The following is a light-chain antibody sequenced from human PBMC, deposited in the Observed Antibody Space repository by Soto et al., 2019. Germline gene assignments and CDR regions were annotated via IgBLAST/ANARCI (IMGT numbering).Light chain of an antibody. J-gene: IGKJ1*01. V-gene: IGKV3-20*01. CDR2: GAS. CDR3: QQYGTSPSWT. Sequence: ETVLTQSPGTLSLSPGERATLSCRASQSVSSNTLAWYQQKPGQAPRLLMYGASTRATGIPDRFSGSGSGTDFTLTVSRLEPDDFAVYCCQQYGTSPSWTFGQGTKVEIK. CDR1: QSVSSNT.